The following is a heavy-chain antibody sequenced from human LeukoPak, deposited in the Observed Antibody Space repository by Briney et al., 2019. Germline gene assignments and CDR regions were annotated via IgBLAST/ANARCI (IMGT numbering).Heavy chain of an antibody. CDR1: GYTFTGYY. CDR2: INPNSGGT. J-gene: IGHJ4*02. Sequence: ASVKVSCKASGYTFTGYYMHWVRQAPGQGLEWMGWINPNSGGTNYAQKFQGRVTMTRDTSISTAYMELSRLRSDDTAVYYCARDLWIEVGYSYGLGDYWGQGTLVTVSS. CDR3: ARDLWIEVGYSYGLGDY. D-gene: IGHD5-18*01. V-gene: IGHV1-2*02.